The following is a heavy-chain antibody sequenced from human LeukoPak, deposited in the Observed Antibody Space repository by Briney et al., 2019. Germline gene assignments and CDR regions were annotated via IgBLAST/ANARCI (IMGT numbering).Heavy chain of an antibody. V-gene: IGHV3-23*01. J-gene: IGHJ4*02. D-gene: IGHD1-1*01. Sequence: GGSLRLSCTTTGFTFSDYSMTWVRQAPGKGLEWVSIITGSGLTTYYAESVKGRFTISRDNSKNTLYLQMNSLRAEDTAVYYCANLRTGDYWGQGTLVTASS. CDR2: ITGSGLTT. CDR1: GFTFSDYS. CDR3: ANLRTGDY.